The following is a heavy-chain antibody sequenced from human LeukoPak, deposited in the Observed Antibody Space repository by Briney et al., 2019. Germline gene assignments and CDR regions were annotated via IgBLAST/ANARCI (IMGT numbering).Heavy chain of an antibody. J-gene: IGHJ4*02. CDR1: GGSLSGHH. V-gene: IGHV4-59*08. Sequence: SETLSLTCTVSGGSLSGHHWGWIPHPPGKGLEWIGYIYYTGSTNYNPSLKSRVTISLDTSMNQFPLQLASVTVADTAVYYCARQAHCTSTICNPFDYWGQGTLVTVSS. CDR3: ARQAHCTSTICNPFDY. CDR2: IYYTGST. D-gene: IGHD2-2*01.